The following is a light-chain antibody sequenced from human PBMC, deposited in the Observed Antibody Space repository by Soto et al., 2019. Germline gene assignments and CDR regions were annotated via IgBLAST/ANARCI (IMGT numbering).Light chain of an antibody. CDR2: AAS. CDR3: QQSYRSVT. Sequence: DIQTTHSPSSQSASVGARLTITYRSSQSISSYLNRYQQKPGKAPKLLIYAASSLQSGVPSRFSGSGSGTDFTLTISSLQPEDFATYYCQQSYRSVTFGQGIKVDI. J-gene: IGKJ1*01. V-gene: IGKV1-39*01. CDR1: QSISSY.